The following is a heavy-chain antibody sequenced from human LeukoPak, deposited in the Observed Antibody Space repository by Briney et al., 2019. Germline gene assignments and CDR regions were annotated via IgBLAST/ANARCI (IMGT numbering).Heavy chain of an antibody. CDR3: AKEGGYSNAAPEWGFDS. V-gene: IGHV3-23*01. Sequence: GGSLRLSCAASGFTFSIYAMSWVRQAPGKGLEWVSGISGSSSHTLDADSVRGRFIISRDNTRNTLYLHMNSLRAEDTALYYCAKEGGYSNAAPEWGFDSWGQGTLVTVSS. CDR2: ISGSSSHT. CDR1: GFTFSIYA. J-gene: IGHJ4*02. D-gene: IGHD5-12*01.